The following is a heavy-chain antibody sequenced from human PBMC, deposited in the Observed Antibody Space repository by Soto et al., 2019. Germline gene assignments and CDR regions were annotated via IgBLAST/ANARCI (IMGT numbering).Heavy chain of an antibody. J-gene: IGHJ3*01. CDR3: ARHRGNYYKYALDF. CDR1: GFTFTDYY. CDR2: ISNTGITI. Sequence: QVQLVESGGHLVTPGGSLRLSCVASGFTFTDYYMSWIRQAPGKGPEWVSYISNTGITIYYADSVKGRFTISRDNTKNSLYLQMNSLRAEDTAIYYCARHRGNYYKYALDFWGQGTMVTVSS. D-gene: IGHD1-26*01. V-gene: IGHV3-11*01.